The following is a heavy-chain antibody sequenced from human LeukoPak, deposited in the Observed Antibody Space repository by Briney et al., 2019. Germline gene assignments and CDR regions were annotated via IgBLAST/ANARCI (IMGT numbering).Heavy chain of an antibody. V-gene: IGHV3-23*01. CDR3: AKGMGTTVTYYWYFDL. CDR1: GFTFSSSA. Sequence: PGGSLRLSCAASGFTFSSSAMSWVRQAPGKGLEWVSTISGSGDRTYYADSVKGRFTISRDNSKNTLYLQMNSLRAEDTAVYYCAKGMGTTVTYYWYFDLWGRGTLVTVSS. CDR2: ISGSGDRT. J-gene: IGHJ2*01. D-gene: IGHD4-17*01.